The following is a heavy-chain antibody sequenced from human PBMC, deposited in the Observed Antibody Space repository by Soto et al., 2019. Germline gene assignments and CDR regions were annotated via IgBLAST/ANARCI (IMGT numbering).Heavy chain of an antibody. Sequence: QVQLVQSGAEVKKPGSSVKVSCKASGGTFSSYTISWVRQAPGQGLEWMGRIIPILGIANYAQKFQGRVTITEDKATSTAYMELSSLRSEDTAVYYCAREESSGCIDYWGQGTLVTVSS. D-gene: IGHD6-19*01. V-gene: IGHV1-69*08. J-gene: IGHJ4*02. CDR1: GGTFSSYT. CDR2: IIPILGIA. CDR3: AREESSGCIDY.